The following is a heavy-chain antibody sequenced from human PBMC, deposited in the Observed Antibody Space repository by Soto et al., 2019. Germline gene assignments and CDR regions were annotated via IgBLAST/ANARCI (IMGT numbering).Heavy chain of an antibody. CDR3: ARGYYCGSGRPTPGGMDV. V-gene: IGHV1-18*01. CDR1: GYTFTNYD. CDR2: ISTYTGNT. J-gene: IGHJ6*02. D-gene: IGHD3-10*01. Sequence: QVHLVQSGAEVKKPGASVKVSCKASGYTFTNYDINWVRQAPGQGLEWMGWISTYTGNTNYAQKLQGRVTMTTDTATSIAYMELRSLRSDDTAVYYCARGYYCGSGRPTPGGMDVWGQGTTVTVSS.